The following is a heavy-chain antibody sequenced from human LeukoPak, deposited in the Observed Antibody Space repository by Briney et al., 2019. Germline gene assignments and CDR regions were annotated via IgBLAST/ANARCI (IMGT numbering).Heavy chain of an antibody. V-gene: IGHV4-39*01. J-gene: IGHJ4*02. Sequence: SETLSLTCTVSGGSISSTNYYWGWIRQPPGKRLEWIGSVSYSGSTYYNASLKSRVTISVDTSKNQFSLKLSSVTAADTAVYYCARHNPIDQWGQGTLVTVSS. D-gene: IGHD1-14*01. CDR2: VSYSGST. CDR1: GGSISSTNYY. CDR3: ARHNPIDQ.